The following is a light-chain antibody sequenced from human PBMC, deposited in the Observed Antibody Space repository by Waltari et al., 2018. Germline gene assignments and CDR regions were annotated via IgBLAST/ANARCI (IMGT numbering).Light chain of an antibody. J-gene: IGKJ1*01. Sequence: QGVLYNSNDKNYLAWYQQKPGQPPKLLIYWASTRESGVPDRFSGSGSGTDFTLTISSLQAEDVAVYYCQQYYRSRTFGQGTKVEIK. CDR2: WAS. V-gene: IGKV4-1*01. CDR3: QQYYRSRT. CDR1: QGVLYNSNDKNY.